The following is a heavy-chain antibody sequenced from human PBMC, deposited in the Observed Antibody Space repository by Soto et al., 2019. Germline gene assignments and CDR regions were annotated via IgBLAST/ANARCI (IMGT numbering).Heavy chain of an antibody. V-gene: IGHV4-38-2*01. CDR1: GYSISSGYY. J-gene: IGHJ6*02. D-gene: IGHD4-17*01. CDR2: IYHSGST. Sequence: SETLSLTCAVSGYSISSGYYWGWIRQPPGKGLEWIGSIYHSGSTYYNPSLKSRVTISVDTSKNQFSLKLSSVTAADTAVYYCVAVRLRRMDVWGQGTTVTVSS. CDR3: VAVRLRRMDV.